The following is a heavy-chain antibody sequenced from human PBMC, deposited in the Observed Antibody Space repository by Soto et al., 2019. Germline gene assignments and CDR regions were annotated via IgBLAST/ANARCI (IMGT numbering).Heavy chain of an antibody. J-gene: IGHJ4*02. Sequence: QLQLQESGPGLVKPSETLSLTCSVSGGSIRSGPYYWGWIRHPPGQGLEWIATIYYTRSTYYNPSLKSRVTISVDTSKNQFSLNLSSVTAADTAVYYCARSPHLSSFDYWGQGTLVTVSS. CDR2: IYYTRST. V-gene: IGHV4-39*01. D-gene: IGHD3-16*02. CDR1: GGSIRSGPYY. CDR3: ARSPHLSSFDY.